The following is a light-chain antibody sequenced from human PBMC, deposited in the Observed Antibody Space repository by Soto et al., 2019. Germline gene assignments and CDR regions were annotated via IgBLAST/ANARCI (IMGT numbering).Light chain of an antibody. V-gene: IGKV1-39*01. Sequence: DIQMTQSPSSLSASVGDRVTITCRASQSISSYLNWYQQKPGKAPELLIHAASSLQSGVPSRFSGSGSGTDFTLTISSLQPEDFATYYCQQSYSTPFTFGPGTKVDIK. CDR2: AAS. CDR3: QQSYSTPFT. CDR1: QSISSY. J-gene: IGKJ3*01.